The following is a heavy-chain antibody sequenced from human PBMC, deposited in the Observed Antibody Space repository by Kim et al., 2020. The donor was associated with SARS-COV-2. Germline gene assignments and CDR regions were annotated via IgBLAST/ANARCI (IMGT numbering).Heavy chain of an antibody. CDR1: GFTVSSNY. CDR2: IYSGGST. CDR3: ARDTIAAAATYFAY. Sequence: GGSLRLSCAASGFTVSSNYMSWVRQAPGKGLEWVSVIYSGGSTYYADSVKGRFTISRDTSTNTLYLQMNSLRADDTAVYYCARDTIAAAATYFAYWGQGTLVTVSS. V-gene: IGHV3-53*01. D-gene: IGHD6-13*01. J-gene: IGHJ4*02.